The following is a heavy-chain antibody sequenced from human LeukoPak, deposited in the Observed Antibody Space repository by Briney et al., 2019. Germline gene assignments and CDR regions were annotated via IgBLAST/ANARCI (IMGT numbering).Heavy chain of an antibody. V-gene: IGHV3-13*01. CDR1: GFTFSSYD. CDR3: ARGGITFGGVIVLGMDV. D-gene: IGHD3-16*02. CDR2: IGTAGDT. Sequence: GESLKISCAASGFTFSSYDMHWVRQATGKGLEWVSAIGTAGDTYYPGSVKGRFTISRENAKNSLYLQMNSLRAGDTAVYYCARGGITFGGVIVLGMDVWGQGTTVTVSS. J-gene: IGHJ6*02.